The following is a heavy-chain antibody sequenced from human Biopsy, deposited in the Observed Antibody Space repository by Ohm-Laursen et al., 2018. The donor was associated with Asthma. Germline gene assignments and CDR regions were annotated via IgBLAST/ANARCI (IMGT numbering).Heavy chain of an antibody. D-gene: IGHD5-24*01. CDR1: GGSLSGYY. CDR2: ISYSIEYSGST. Sequence: SDTLSLTCSVSGGSLSGYYWSWIRQSPGKGLEWIGYISYSIEYSGSTNYNPSLKSRVTISVDTSKNQFSLKLSSVTAADTAVYYCSSNKIEDGIYFDNWGQGTLVTVSS. V-gene: IGHV4-59*07. CDR3: SSNKIEDGIYFDN. J-gene: IGHJ4*02.